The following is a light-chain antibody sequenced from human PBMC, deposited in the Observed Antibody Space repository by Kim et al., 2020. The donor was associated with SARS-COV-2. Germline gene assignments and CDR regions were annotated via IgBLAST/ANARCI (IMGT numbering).Light chain of an antibody. CDR2: DNN. V-gene: IGLV1-40*01. Sequence: QRVTICCTGSTSNIGAGNDVPWYQKRPGTAPKPLVDDNNNRPSGVPDRFSGSRSGTSASLAITGLQADDEADYYCQSYDRTLSGSVFGGGTKLTVL. CDR3: QSYDRTLSGSV. CDR1: TSNIGAGND. J-gene: IGLJ3*02.